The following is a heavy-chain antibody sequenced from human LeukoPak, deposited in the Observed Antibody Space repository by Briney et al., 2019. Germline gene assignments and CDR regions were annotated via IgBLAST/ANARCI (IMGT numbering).Heavy chain of an antibody. J-gene: IGHJ6*02. CDR1: GYSFTSYW. CDR3: ARTAPLLPDVPSYYYGMDV. V-gene: IGHV5-51*01. CDR2: IYPGDSDT. Sequence: GESLKISCKGSGYSFTSYWIAWVRQMPGKGQEWMGIIYPGDSDTRYSPSFQGQVTISADKSISTAYLQWSSLKASDTAMYYCARTAPLLPDVPSYYYGMDVWGQGTTVTVSS. D-gene: IGHD2-15*01.